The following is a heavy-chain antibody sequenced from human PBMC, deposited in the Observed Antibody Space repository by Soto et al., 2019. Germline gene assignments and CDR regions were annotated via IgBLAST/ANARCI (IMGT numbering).Heavy chain of an antibody. CDR3: ARDGRHYYGSGSYPNWFDP. J-gene: IGHJ5*02. V-gene: IGHV3-21*01. CDR1: GFTFSSYS. D-gene: IGHD3-10*01. CDR2: ISSSSIYI. Sequence: GGSLRLSCAASGFTFSSYSMNWVRQAPGKGLEWVSSISSSSIYIYYADSVKGRFTISRDNAKNSLYLQMNSLRAEDTAVYYCARDGRHYYGSGSYPNWFDPWGQGTLVTVSS.